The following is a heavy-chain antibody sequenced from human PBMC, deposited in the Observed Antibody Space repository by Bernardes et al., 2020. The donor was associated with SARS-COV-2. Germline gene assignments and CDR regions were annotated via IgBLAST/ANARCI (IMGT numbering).Heavy chain of an antibody. CDR2: ISSSSSYI. CDR3: AREGGSLLDIVVVPAAYGMDV. J-gene: IGHJ6*02. V-gene: IGHV3-21*01. Sequence: GGSLRLSCAASGFTFSSYSMNWVRQAPGKGLEWVSSISSSSSYIYYADSVKGRFTISRDNAKNSLYLQMNSLRAEDTAVYYCAREGGSLLDIVVVPAAYGMDVWGQGTTVTVSS. D-gene: IGHD2-2*03. CDR1: GFTFSSYS.